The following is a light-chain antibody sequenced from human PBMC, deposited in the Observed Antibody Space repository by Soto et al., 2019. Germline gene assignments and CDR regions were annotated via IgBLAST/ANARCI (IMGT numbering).Light chain of an antibody. Sequence: DIQMTQSPSTLSASVGDRVTITCRASQSFNNWLAWYQQKPGKAPKLLIYKASNLESGVPSRFSGSGSGTEFTLTISSLQPDDFGTYYCQQDNSWTFGQGTKVEIK. CDR1: QSFNNW. J-gene: IGKJ1*01. V-gene: IGKV1-5*03. CDR2: KAS. CDR3: QQDNSWT.